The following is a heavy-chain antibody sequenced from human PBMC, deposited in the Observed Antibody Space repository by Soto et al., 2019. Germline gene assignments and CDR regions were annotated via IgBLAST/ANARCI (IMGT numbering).Heavy chain of an antibody. D-gene: IGHD2-15*01. V-gene: IGHV3-33*01. CDR3: AGGTYYFYY. CDR2: ILYDGSNK. CDR1: GFTFSNSG. J-gene: IGHJ4*02. Sequence: QVQLVESGGDVVQPGRSLRLSCAASGFTFSNSGMNWARPAPGKGLEWVAAILYDGSNKYYADSVKGRLTTARDNSKNTLYLQMNSLIAEDTAVYYCAGGTYYFYYCGQGTLVTFSS.